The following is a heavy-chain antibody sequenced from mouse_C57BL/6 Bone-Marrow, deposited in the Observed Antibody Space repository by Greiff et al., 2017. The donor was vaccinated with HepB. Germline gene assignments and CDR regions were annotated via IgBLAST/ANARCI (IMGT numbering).Heavy chain of an antibody. Sequence: QVQLQQSGAELVRPGASVTLSCKASGYTFTDYAMHWVKQTPVHGLEWIGAIYPETGCTAYNQKFKGKAILTADKSSSTAYMELRSLTSEDSAVYYCTNGRGYAYWGQGTLVTVSA. CDR2: IYPETGCT. J-gene: IGHJ3*01. CDR1: GYTFTDYA. CDR3: TNGRGYAY. V-gene: IGHV1-15*01.